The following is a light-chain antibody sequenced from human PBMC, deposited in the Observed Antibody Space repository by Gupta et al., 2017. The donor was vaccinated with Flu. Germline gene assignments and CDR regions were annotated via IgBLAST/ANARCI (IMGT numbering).Light chain of an antibody. V-gene: IGKV3-15*01. CDR1: QSVSNN. J-gene: IGKJ4*01. Sequence: EIVLTQYPATRSVSPGERATLSCRASQSVSNNLAWYQQKPGQAPRLLIYGASTRATGIPDRFRGSGSGTEFTLTISSLQSEDSAVYYCQQYNNWPRALTFGGGTKVAIK. CDR2: GAS. CDR3: QQYNNWPRALT.